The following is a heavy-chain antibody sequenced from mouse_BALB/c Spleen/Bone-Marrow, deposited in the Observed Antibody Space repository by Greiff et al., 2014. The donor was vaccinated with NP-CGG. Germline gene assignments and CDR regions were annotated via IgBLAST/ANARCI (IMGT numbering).Heavy chain of an antibody. CDR2: IYPGDGDT. V-gene: IGHV1-80*01. CDR3: ARSGKGAMDY. J-gene: IGHJ4*01. CDR1: GYVFSTYW. D-gene: IGHD2-1*01. Sequence: QVQLQQPGAELVRPGSSVKISCKASGYVFSTYWMNWVKQRPGQGLERIGQIYPGDGDTNYNGKFKDKVILTADKSSSTAYMQLSSLTSVDSAVYFCARSGKGAMDYWGQGTSVTVSS.